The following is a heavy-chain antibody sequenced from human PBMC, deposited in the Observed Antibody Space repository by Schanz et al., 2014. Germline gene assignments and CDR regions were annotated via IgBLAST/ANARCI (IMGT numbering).Heavy chain of an antibody. Sequence: QVHLVESGGGVVQPGGSLRLSCAASGFTFRTYGRHWVRQAPGKGMEWVAFIRYDGSKIYYADSVKGRFTISRDNPKIALSLQITSLRVEETAVYCWARDLAFGGVYDMISDPGGQGARATVSS. CDR1: GFTFRTYG. V-gene: IGHV3-30*02. CDR3: ARDLAFGGVYDMISDP. J-gene: IGHJ5*02. CDR2: IRYDGSKI. D-gene: IGHD3-16*01.